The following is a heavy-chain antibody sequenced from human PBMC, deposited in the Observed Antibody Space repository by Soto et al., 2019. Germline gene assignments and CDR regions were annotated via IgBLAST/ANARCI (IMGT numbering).Heavy chain of an antibody. CDR1: GFSLTTYDMG. Sequence: QITLKESGPTLLIPAQTLTLICAFSGFSLTTYDMGVAWIRQPPGKALEWLALIYWDDDKRYSPSLKDRLAISKDTSRNQVVLTISNMDPWDTATYFCAYDGDYDLLTFVHWGPVTLVTVSS. J-gene: IGHJ4*02. CDR2: IYWDDDK. V-gene: IGHV2-5*02. D-gene: IGHD4-17*01. CDR3: AYDGDYDLLTFVH.